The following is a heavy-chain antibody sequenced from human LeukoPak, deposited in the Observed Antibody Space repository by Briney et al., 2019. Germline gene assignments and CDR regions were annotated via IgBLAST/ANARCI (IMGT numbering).Heavy chain of an antibody. Sequence: QPGGSLRLSCAASGFTFSNYYVHWVRQPPGKGLVWVSRINSDSRDTTYVDSVKGRFTISRDNAKNTVYLQMNSLRAEDTAVYYCATFGYNWNLGYWGQGTLVTVSS. J-gene: IGHJ4*02. D-gene: IGHD1-20*01. CDR3: ATFGYNWNLGY. V-gene: IGHV3-74*03. CDR2: INSDSRDT. CDR1: GFTFSNYY.